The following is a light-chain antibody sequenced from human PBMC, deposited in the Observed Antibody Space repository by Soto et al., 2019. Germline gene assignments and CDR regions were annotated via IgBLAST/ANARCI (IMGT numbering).Light chain of an antibody. CDR3: ATWAVKLDGPV. Sequence: QSVLTQPPSASGAPGQMVTISCSGSRFNIGSQVVQWFQHIAGTAPKLLMQNNNERPSGVPDRFSGSKSGTSASLAIRGLQSEDEGDYYCATWAVKLDGPVFGGGTLLTVL. J-gene: IGLJ3*02. CDR1: RFNIGSQV. CDR2: NNN. V-gene: IGLV1-44*01.